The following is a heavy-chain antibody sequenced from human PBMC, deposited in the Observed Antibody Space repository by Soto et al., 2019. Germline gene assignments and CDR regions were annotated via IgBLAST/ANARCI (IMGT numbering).Heavy chain of an antibody. V-gene: IGHV4-61*01. CDR1: GGSVSSGSYY. D-gene: IGHD6-13*01. CDR3: ARDTGLIAAAGTVNWFDP. CDR2: IYYSGST. J-gene: IGHJ5*01. Sequence: KASETLSLTCTVSGGSVSSGSYYWSWIRQPPGKGLEWIGYIYYSGSTNYNPSLKSRVTISVDTSKNQFSLKLSSVTAADTAVYYCARDTGLIAAAGTVNWFDPWGQGTTVTVSS.